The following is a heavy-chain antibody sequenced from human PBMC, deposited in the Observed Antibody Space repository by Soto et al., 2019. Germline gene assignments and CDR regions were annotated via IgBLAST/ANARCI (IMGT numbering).Heavy chain of an antibody. CDR3: VIDGLDYYDTERLYFDN. Sequence: EVQLVESGGGQVRPGGSLKLSCAASGFNFITYSLSWVRQAPGKGLEWVASISSSAVYIDYADSVKGRFTISRDNANNSLYLQMNSLRAADTATYHCVIDGLDYYDTERLYFDNWGQGTLVTVSS. D-gene: IGHD3-22*01. J-gene: IGHJ4*02. CDR1: GFNFITYS. CDR2: ISSSAVYI. V-gene: IGHV3-21*01.